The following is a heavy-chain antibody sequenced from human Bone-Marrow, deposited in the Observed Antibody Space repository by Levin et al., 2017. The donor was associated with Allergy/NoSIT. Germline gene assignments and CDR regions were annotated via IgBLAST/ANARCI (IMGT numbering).Heavy chain of an antibody. CDR1: GFTFSSYG. V-gene: IGHV3-33*01. CDR2: IWYDGSNK. Sequence: PGGSLRLSCAASGFTFSSYGMHWVRQAPGKGLEWVAVIWYDGSNKYYADSVKGRFTISRDNSKNTLYLQMNSLRAEDTAVYYCARDAWDGLRYFDWSPMGNPKRVGWYFDLWGRGTLVTVSS. J-gene: IGHJ2*01. CDR3: ARDAWDGLRYFDWSPMGNPKRVGWYFDL. D-gene: IGHD3-9*01.